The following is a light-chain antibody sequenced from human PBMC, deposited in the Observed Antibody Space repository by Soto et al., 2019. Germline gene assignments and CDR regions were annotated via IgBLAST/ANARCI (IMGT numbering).Light chain of an antibody. Sequence: QSALTQPPSASGSPGQSVTISCTGTSSDIGAYIYVSWYQQHPGTAPKLMISEVSRRPSGVPERFSGSKSGNTASLTVSGLQADDEAHYYCSSYAGSNNFVFGTGTKVTVL. V-gene: IGLV2-8*01. CDR3: SSYAGSNNFV. J-gene: IGLJ1*01. CDR2: EVS. CDR1: SSDIGAYIY.